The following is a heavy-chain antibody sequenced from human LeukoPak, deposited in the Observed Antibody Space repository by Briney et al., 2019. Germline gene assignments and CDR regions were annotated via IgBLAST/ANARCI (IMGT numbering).Heavy chain of an antibody. CDR2: MNLKSGYT. CDR1: GYSFTTYD. Sequence: GASVKVSCKASGYSFTTYDINWVRQAAGQGLEWMGWMNLKSGYTGYAQKFQGRVTITRDTSTSTVYMELSSLRSEDTAVYYCARVAGSIVYWGEGTLVTVSS. D-gene: IGHD1-26*01. J-gene: IGHJ4*02. CDR3: ARVAGSIVY. V-gene: IGHV1-8*03.